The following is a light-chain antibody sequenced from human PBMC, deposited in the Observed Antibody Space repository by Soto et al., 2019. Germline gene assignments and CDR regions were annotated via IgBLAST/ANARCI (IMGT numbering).Light chain of an antibody. Sequence: QSALTQPASVSGSPGQSITISCTGTNNDGGAYTYVSWYQQHPGKAPRLIIYEVSERPSGVSNRFSGSKSGNTASLVISGLQAEDEADYYCSSYRTGSRVFGGGTKLTVL. V-gene: IGLV2-14*01. CDR2: EVS. J-gene: IGLJ2*01. CDR3: SSYRTGSRV. CDR1: NNDGGAYTY.